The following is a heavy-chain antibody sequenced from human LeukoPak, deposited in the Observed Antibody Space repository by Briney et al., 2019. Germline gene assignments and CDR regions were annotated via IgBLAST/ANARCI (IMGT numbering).Heavy chain of an antibody. CDR3: ARAGYSSGYYRFDY. D-gene: IGHD3-22*01. V-gene: IGHV4-38-2*02. CDR2: IYPTGST. Sequence: PSETLSLTSTVSGYSISSVYYGGWGRHPPGKGLGWIGNIYPTGSTYYNPSLKSRVTMSVDTSKNQFSLKLSSVTAADTAVYYCARAGYSSGYYRFDYWGQGTLVTVSS. CDR1: GYSISSVYY. J-gene: IGHJ4*02.